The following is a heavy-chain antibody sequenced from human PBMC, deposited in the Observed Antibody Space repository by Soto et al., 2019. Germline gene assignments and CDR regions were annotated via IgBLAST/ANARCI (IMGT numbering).Heavy chain of an antibody. V-gene: IGHV4-31*03. D-gene: IGHD1-20*01. J-gene: IGHJ4*02. Sequence: QVQLQESGPGLVKPSQTLSLTCTVSGDSISRGGYYWSWIRQHPGKGLEWIGFVYYSGSTYYNPSLKSRVTISAATSKNQFSLKLSSVTAADTAVYYCARDNSVEGFDYWGKGALVFVSS. CDR3: ARDNSVEGFDY. CDR2: VYYSGST. CDR1: GDSISRGGYY.